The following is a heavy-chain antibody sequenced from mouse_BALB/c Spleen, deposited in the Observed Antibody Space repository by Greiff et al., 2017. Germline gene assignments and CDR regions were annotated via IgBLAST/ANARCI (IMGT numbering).Heavy chain of an antibody. CDR2: ISTYYGDA. V-gene: IGHV1S137*01. CDR1: GYTFTDYA. Sequence: VQLQESGAELVRPGVSVKISCKGSGYTFTDYAMHWVKQSHAKSLEWIGVISTYYGDASYNQKFKGKATMTVDKSSSTAYMELARLTSEDSAIYYCARELRRGAWFAYWGQGTLVTVSA. D-gene: IGHD2-4*01. CDR3: ARELRRGAWFAY. J-gene: IGHJ3*01.